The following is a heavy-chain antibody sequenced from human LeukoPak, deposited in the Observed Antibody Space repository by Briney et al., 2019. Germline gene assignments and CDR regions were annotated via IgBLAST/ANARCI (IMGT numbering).Heavy chain of an antibody. CDR3: ARGTDSGTSTRGGAFDI. D-gene: IGHD1-26*01. CDR1: GFSFTSYE. CDR2: IGSGGSVI. J-gene: IGHJ3*02. Sequence: GGSLRLSCAASGFSFTSYEMNWVRQAPGKGLEWVSYIGSGGSVIYYADSVKGRFTISRDNAKNSLYLQMNSLRVEETAVYYCARGTDSGTSTRGGAFDIWGQGTMVTVSS. V-gene: IGHV3-48*03.